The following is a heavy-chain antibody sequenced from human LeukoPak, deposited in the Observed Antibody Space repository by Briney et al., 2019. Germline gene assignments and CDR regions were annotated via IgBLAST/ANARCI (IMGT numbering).Heavy chain of an antibody. D-gene: IGHD2-21*02. CDR2: ISGSGGST. J-gene: IGHJ3*02. CDR1: GFTFSNYS. V-gene: IGHV3-23*01. Sequence: GGSLRLSCAVSGFTFSNYSMNWVRQAPGKGLEWVSAISGSGGSTYYADSVKGRFTISRDNSKNTLYLQMNSLRAEDTAVYYCAKDSIVVVTAIDDAFDIWGQGTMVTVSS. CDR3: AKDSIVVVTAIDDAFDI.